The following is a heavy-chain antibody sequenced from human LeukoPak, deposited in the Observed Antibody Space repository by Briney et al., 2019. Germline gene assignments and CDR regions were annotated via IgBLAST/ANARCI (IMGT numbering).Heavy chain of an antibody. Sequence: GGSLRLSCAASGFTFSSYAMSWVRQAPGKGLEWVSAISGSGGSTYCADSVKGRFTISRDNSKNTLYLQMNSPRAEDTALYYCAKDRGIVVAPGAFDIWGQGTMVTVSS. J-gene: IGHJ3*02. D-gene: IGHD3-22*01. CDR1: GFTFSSYA. V-gene: IGHV3-23*01. CDR3: AKDRGIVVAPGAFDI. CDR2: ISGSGGST.